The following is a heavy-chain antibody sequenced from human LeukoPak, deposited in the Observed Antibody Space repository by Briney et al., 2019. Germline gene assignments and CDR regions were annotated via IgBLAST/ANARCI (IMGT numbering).Heavy chain of an antibody. Sequence: PSQTLALTCAVSGGSISSGGYSWSWIRQPPGKGLEWIGYIYHSGSTYYNPSLKSRVTISVDTSKNQFSLKLSSVTAADTAVYYCAREGTYCGGDCYSYFDYWGQGTLVTVSS. D-gene: IGHD2-21*02. CDR2: IYHSGST. CDR3: AREGTYCGGDCYSYFDY. V-gene: IGHV4-30-2*01. J-gene: IGHJ4*02. CDR1: GGSISSGGYS.